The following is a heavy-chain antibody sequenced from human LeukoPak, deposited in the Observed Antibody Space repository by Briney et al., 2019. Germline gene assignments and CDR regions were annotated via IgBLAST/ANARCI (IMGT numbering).Heavy chain of an antibody. J-gene: IGHJ2*01. D-gene: IGHD6-19*01. Sequence: PGGSLRLSCAASGFTFSTYDMHWVRQAPGKGLVWVSRLNTDGRDTRYADSVQGRFTISRDNAKNTLYLQMNSLRAEDTAVYYCARSEAVAWSFDLWGRGTLVTVSS. CDR2: LNTDGRDT. CDR1: GFTFSTYD. V-gene: IGHV3-74*01. CDR3: ARSEAVAWSFDL.